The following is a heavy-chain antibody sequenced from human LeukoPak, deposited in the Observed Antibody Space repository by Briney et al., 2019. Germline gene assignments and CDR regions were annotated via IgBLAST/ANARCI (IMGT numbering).Heavy chain of an antibody. Sequence: PGGSLRLSCAASGFTFDDYAMHWVRQAPGKGLEWVSGISWNSGSIGYADSVKGRFTISRDNAKNSLYLQMNSLRAEDTALYYCAKDLAATIPVDFDYWGQGTLVTVSS. CDR3: AKDLAATIPVDFDY. J-gene: IGHJ4*02. D-gene: IGHD6-13*01. CDR2: ISWNSGSI. V-gene: IGHV3-9*01. CDR1: GFTFDDYA.